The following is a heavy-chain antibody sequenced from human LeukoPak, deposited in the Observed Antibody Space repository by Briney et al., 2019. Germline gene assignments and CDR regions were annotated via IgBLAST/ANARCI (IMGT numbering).Heavy chain of an antibody. CDR2: IYYSGST. D-gene: IGHD2-15*01. J-gene: IGHJ5*02. Sequence: SETLSLTCTVSGGSISSYYWSWIRQPPGKGLEWIGYIYYSGSTNYNPSLKSRVTISVATSKNQSSLKLSSVTSADTAVYYCARVAKDFDWLSHWGQGTLVTVSS. CDR1: GGSISSYY. V-gene: IGHV4-59*01. CDR3: ARVAKDFDWLSH.